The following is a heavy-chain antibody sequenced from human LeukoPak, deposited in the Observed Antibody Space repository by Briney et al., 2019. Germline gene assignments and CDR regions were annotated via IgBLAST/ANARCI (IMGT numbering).Heavy chain of an antibody. D-gene: IGHD3-22*01. CDR3: AGVPYYYDSRGSWFDP. Sequence: ASVKVSCKASGGTFSSYAISWVRQAPGQGLEWMGGIIPIFGTANYAQKFQGRVTITADESTSTAYMELSSLRSEDTAVYYCAGVPYYYDSRGSWFDPWGQGTLVAVSS. V-gene: IGHV1-69*13. CDR1: GGTFSSYA. CDR2: IIPIFGTA. J-gene: IGHJ5*02.